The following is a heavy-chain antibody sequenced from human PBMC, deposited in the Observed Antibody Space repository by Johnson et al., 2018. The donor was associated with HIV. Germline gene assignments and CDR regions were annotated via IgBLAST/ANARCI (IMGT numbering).Heavy chain of an antibody. V-gene: IGHV3-30*02. J-gene: IGHJ3*02. CDR3: ARGDLAAAGNGAFDI. Sequence: QMLLVESGGGVVQPGGSLRLSCAASGFTFSSYGMHWVRQAPGKGLEWVAFIRYDGSNKYYADSVKGRFTISRDNSKNTLYLQMNSLRAEDTAVYYCARGDLAAAGNGAFDIWGQGTMVTVSS. CDR2: IRYDGSNK. CDR1: GFTFSSYG. D-gene: IGHD6-13*01.